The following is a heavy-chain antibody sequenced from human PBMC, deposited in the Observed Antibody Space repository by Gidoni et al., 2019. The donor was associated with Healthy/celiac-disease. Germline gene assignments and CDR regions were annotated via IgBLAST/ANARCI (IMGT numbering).Heavy chain of an antibody. CDR3: ARDKAAMGDWYFDL. D-gene: IGHD5-18*01. CDR2: IWYDGSNK. Sequence: QVQLVESGGGVVQPGRSLRLSCAASGFTFSSYGMHWVRQAPGKGLEWVAVIWYDGSNKYYADSVKGRFTISRDNSKNTLYLQMNSLRAEDTAVYYCARDKAAMGDWYFDLWGRGTLVTVSS. J-gene: IGHJ2*01. CDR1: GFTFSSYG. V-gene: IGHV3-33*01.